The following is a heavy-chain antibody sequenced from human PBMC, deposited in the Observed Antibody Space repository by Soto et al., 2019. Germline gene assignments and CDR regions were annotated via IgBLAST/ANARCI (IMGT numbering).Heavy chain of an antibody. CDR2: ISDDGSIK. Sequence: RLSCAASGFSFTTYAMHWVRQAPGKGLEWVAVISDDGSIKYYADSVKGRFTISRDNSKNTFYLQMNSLRGDDTALYYCARAIETAMDPCDYWGQGALVTVSS. J-gene: IGHJ4*02. CDR1: GFSFTTYA. V-gene: IGHV3-30-3*01. D-gene: IGHD5-18*01. CDR3: ARAIETAMDPCDY.